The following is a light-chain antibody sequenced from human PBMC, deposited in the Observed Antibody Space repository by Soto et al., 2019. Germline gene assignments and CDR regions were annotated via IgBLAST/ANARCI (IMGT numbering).Light chain of an antibody. J-gene: IGLJ1*01. V-gene: IGLV1-44*01. CDR2: SDT. CDR1: SSNIGSNY. CDR3: AAWDDRLNGAL. Sequence: QSVLTQPPSASGTPGQRVTISCSGSSSNIGSNYVYWYQQLPGTVPQLLIYSDTQRASGVADRFSGSKSGTSASLAISGLQSDDEADYYCAAWDDRLNGALFGTGTKLTVL.